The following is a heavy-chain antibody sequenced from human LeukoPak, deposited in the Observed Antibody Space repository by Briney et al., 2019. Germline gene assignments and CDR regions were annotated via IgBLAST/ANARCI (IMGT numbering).Heavy chain of an antibody. CDR3: AKAVSIVTAIPDYFDY. D-gene: IGHD2-21*02. V-gene: IGHV3-23*01. CDR1: GFTLSNYW. CDR2: ISGSGGST. J-gene: IGHJ4*02. Sequence: GGSLRLSCAASGFTLSNYWMSWVRQAPGKGLEWVSAISGSGGSTYYADSVKGRFTISRDNSKNTLYLQMNSLRAEDTAVYYCAKAVSIVTAIPDYFDYWGQGTLVTVSS.